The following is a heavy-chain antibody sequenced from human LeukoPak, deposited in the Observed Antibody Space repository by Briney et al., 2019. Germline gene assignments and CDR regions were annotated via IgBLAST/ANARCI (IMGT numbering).Heavy chain of an antibody. Sequence: ASAPTLVKPTQTLTLTCTFSGFSLSTSGLGVGWIRQPPGKALEWLALIYWDDDKRYSPSLKSRLTITKDTSKNQVVLTMTNMGPVDTGTYYCARTHDSRRTRVLQHWGQGILVTVSS. CDR2: IYWDDDK. CDR3: ARTHDSRRTRVLQH. J-gene: IGHJ1*01. D-gene: IGHD2-8*02. V-gene: IGHV2-5*02. CDR1: GFSLSTSGLG.